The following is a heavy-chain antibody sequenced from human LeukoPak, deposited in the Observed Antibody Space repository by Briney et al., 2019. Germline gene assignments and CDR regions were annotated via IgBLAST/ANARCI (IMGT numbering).Heavy chain of an antibody. Sequence: GASVKVSCKASGYTFTSYAMNWVRQSPGQGLEWMGWINTNTGNPTYAQGFTGRFVFSLDTSVSTAYPQISSLKAEDTAVYYCARLGDSSDFDYWGQGTLVTVSS. CDR2: INTNTGNP. J-gene: IGHJ4*02. CDR1: GYTFTSYA. V-gene: IGHV7-4-1*02. CDR3: ARLGDSSDFDY. D-gene: IGHD3-22*01.